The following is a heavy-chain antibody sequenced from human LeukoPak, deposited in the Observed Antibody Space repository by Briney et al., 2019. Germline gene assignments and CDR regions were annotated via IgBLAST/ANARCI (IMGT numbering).Heavy chain of an antibody. CDR1: GYSFTSYW. D-gene: IGHD6-6*01. CDR3: ARHRGIAARPSYFDY. V-gene: IGHV5-51*01. J-gene: IGHJ4*02. CDR2: IYPGDSDT. Sequence: GESLKISCKGSGYSFTSYWIGWVRQMPGKGLEWMGIIYPGDSDTRYSPSFQGQVTISADKSISTACLQWSSLKASDTAMYYCARHRGIAARPSYFDYWGQGTLVTVSS.